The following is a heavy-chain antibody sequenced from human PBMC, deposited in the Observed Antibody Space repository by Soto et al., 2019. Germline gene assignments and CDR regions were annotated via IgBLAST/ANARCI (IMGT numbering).Heavy chain of an antibody. CDR1: GGTFYTYA. D-gene: IGHD2-21*01. CDR2: ITPMIGTT. J-gene: IGHJ4*02. Sequence: QVHLVQSGAEVKRPGSSVRVSCRASGGTFYTYAFTWVRQAPGQGLEWMGGITPMIGTTKYAQKFHGRVTLTGEEASFKAYMEPSQLRSDRPAVLYCGRSIRLINSVFRFWGPGTLITVSS. V-gene: IGHV1-69*01. CDR3: GRSIRLINSVFRF.